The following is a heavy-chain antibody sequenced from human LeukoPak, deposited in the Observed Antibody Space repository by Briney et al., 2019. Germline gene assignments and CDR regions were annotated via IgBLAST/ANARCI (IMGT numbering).Heavy chain of an antibody. CDR2: INHSGST. J-gene: IGHJ4*02. Sequence: EPSETLSHTCAVYGGSFSGYYWSWIRQPPGKGLEWIGEINHSGSTNYNPSLKSRVTISVDTSKNQFSLKLSSVTAADTAVYYCATGVPTSYSLAYWGQGTLVTVSS. CDR1: GGSFSGYY. D-gene: IGHD6-13*01. CDR3: ATGVPTSYSLAY. V-gene: IGHV4-34*01.